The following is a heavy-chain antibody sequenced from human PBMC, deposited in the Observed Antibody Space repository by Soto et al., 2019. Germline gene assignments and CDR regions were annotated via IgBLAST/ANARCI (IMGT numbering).Heavy chain of an antibody. Sequence: PSQTLSRTCAISGDRLFSNSAAWNWIRQSPSRGLEWLGRTYYRSKWYNDYAVSVRGRISINPDTPKNQFSLSLSSVTAADTAVYYCARGRGYSYGLDPWGQGTLVTVSS. CDR1: GDRLFSNSAA. D-gene: IGHD5-18*01. V-gene: IGHV6-1*01. CDR3: ARGRGYSYGLDP. CDR2: TYYRSKWYN. J-gene: IGHJ5*02.